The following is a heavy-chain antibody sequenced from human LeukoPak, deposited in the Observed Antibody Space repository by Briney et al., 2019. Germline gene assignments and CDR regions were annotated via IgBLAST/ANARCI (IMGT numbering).Heavy chain of an antibody. Sequence: GGSLRLSCAASGFTFSSYAMSWVRQAPGKGLEWVSAISGSGGSTYYADSVKGRFTISRGNSKNTLYLQMNSLRAEDTAVYYCAKRGFKRITMIVVGYYFDYWGQGTLVTVSS. CDR3: AKRGFKRITMIVVGYYFDY. CDR2: ISGSGGST. V-gene: IGHV3-23*01. D-gene: IGHD3-22*01. CDR1: GFTFSSYA. J-gene: IGHJ4*02.